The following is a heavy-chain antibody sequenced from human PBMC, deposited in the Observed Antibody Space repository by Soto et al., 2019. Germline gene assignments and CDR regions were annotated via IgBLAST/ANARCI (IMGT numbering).Heavy chain of an antibody. J-gene: IGHJ4*02. D-gene: IGHD5-12*01. CDR1: GFTFSSYS. CDR2: ISSSSSYI. Sequence: EVQLVESGGGLVKPGGSLRLSCAASGFTFSSYSMNWVRQAPGKGLEWVSSISSSSSYIYYADSVKGRFTISRDNAKNSLYLQMNRLRAEDTAVYYCASPPFGGYDYWGQGTLVTVSS. CDR3: ASPPFGGYDY. V-gene: IGHV3-21*01.